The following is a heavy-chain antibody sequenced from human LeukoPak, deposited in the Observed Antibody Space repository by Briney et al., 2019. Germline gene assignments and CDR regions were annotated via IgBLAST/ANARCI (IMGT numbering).Heavy chain of an antibody. D-gene: IGHD1-26*01. CDR1: GFTFSSYS. J-gene: IGHJ4*02. Sequence: PGGSLRLSCAASGFTFSSYSMNWVRQAPGKGLEWVSYISSSSSTIYYADSVKGRFTISRDNAKNSLYLQMNSLRAEDTAVYYCARELIESYSNFDYWGQGTLVTVSS. CDR3: ARELIESYSNFDY. CDR2: ISSSSSTI. V-gene: IGHV3-48*01.